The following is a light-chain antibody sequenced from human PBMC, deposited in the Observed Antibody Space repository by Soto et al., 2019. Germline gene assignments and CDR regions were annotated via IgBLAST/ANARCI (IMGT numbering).Light chain of an antibody. CDR2: GAS. CDR1: QSVSSN. CDR3: QQYNNWPPGT. J-gene: IGKJ2*02. V-gene: IGKV3D-15*01. Sequence: EIVVTQSPATLSVSPGERATLSCRASQSVSSNLAWYQQKPGQAPRLLIYGASTRATGIPARFSGSGSGTEFTLTISSLQSEDFAVYYCQQYNNWPPGTFGQGTKLEI.